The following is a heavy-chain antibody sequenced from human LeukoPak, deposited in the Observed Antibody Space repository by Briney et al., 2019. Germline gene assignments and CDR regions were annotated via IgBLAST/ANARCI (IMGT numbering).Heavy chain of an antibody. Sequence: GGSLRLSCAASGFTFSSYGMHWVRQAPGKGLEWVAVISYDGSNKYYADSVKGRFTISRDNSKNTLYLQMNSLRAEDTAVYYCRGVLWPLDYWGQGTLVTVSS. D-gene: IGHD2/OR15-2a*01. CDR3: RGVLWPLDY. CDR1: GFTFSSYG. V-gene: IGHV3-30*03. J-gene: IGHJ4*02. CDR2: ISYDGSNK.